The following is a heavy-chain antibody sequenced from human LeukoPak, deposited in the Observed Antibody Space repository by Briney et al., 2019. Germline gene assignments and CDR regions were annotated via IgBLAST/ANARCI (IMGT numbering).Heavy chain of an antibody. CDR1: GFTFSAYA. D-gene: IGHD4-17*01. CDR2: ISGAGYTT. J-gene: IGHJ4*02. Sequence: PGGSLRLSCAASGFTFSAYAMTWVRQAPGKGLEWVSVISGAGYTTYYADSVRGRFTISRDSSKSTVFLQMNSLRAEDTAVYYCAKDESTVTSPGWGQGTLVTVSS. CDR3: AKDESTVTSPG. V-gene: IGHV3-23*01.